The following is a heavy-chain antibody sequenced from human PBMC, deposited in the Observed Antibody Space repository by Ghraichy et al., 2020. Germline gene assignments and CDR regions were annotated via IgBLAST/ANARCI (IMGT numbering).Heavy chain of an antibody. J-gene: IGHJ4*02. V-gene: IGHV4-59*01. CDR2: IHYTGST. CDR3: ATGLLPTSTNDS. CDR1: GGSIYSYY. D-gene: IGHD3-22*01. Sequence: SQTLSLTCAVSGGSIYSYYWSWIRQPPGKGLEYIGYIHYTGSTNSNPSLKSRVTMSVDPSKNQVSLRLSSVTAADTAMYFCATGLLPTSTNDSWGQGTLVTVSS.